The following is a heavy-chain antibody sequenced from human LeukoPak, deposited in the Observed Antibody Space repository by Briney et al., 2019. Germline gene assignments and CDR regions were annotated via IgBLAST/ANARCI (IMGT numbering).Heavy chain of an antibody. CDR3: ARVSPTPYDFWTPDGY. D-gene: IGHD3-3*01. CDR1: GYTFTSYG. V-gene: IGHV1-18*01. Sequence: ASVKVSCKASGYTFTSYGISWVRQAPGQGLEWMGWISAYNGNTNYAQKLQGRVTMTTDTSTSTAYMELRSLRSDDTAVYYCARVSPTPYDFWTPDGYWGQGTLVTVSS. CDR2: ISAYNGNT. J-gene: IGHJ4*02.